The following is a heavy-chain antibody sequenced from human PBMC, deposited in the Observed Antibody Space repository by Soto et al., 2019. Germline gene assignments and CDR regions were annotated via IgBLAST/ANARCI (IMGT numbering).Heavy chain of an antibody. D-gene: IGHD5-18*01. CDR2: ISSNGGST. Sequence: LGLSCSASGFTFSSYAMHWVRQAPGKGLEYVSAISSNGGSTYYADSVKGRFTISRDNSKNTLYLQMSSLRAEDTAVYYCVKGDVDTAMVTADYWGQGTLVTVSS. CDR3: VKGDVDTAMVTADY. V-gene: IGHV3-64D*06. J-gene: IGHJ4*02. CDR1: GFTFSSYA.